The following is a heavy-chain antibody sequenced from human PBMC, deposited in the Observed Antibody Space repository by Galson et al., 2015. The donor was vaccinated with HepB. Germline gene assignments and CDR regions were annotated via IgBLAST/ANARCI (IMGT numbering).Heavy chain of an antibody. J-gene: IGHJ3*02. CDR3: AREVPGDIAAAGTDNAFDI. V-gene: IGHV7-4-1*02. Sequence: SVKVSCKASGYTFTSYAMNWVRQAHGQGLEWMGWINTNTGNPTYAQGFTGRFVFSLDTSVSTAYLQISSLKAEDTAVYYCAREVPGDIAAAGTDNAFDIWGQGTMVTVSS. D-gene: IGHD6-13*01. CDR2: INTNTGNP. CDR1: GYTFTSYA.